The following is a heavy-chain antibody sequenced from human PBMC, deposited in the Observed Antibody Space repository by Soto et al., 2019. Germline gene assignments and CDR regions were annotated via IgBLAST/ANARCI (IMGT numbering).Heavy chain of an antibody. CDR1: GGSISSGDYY. V-gene: IGHV4-39*01. Sequence: PSETLSLTCTVSGGSISSGDYYWGWIRQPPGKGLEWIGSIYYSGSTYYNPSLKSRVTISVDTSKNQFSLKLSSVTAADTAVYYCARHAKARKEYSSSSVDYWGQGTLVTVSS. D-gene: IGHD6-6*01. CDR3: ARHAKARKEYSSSSVDY. CDR2: IYYSGST. J-gene: IGHJ4*02.